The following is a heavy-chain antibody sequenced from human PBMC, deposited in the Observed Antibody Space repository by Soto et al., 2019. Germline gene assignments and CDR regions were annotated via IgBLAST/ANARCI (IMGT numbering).Heavy chain of an antibody. Sequence: EAQLVESGGGLVQPGGSLRLSCVASGFNFRSYSLSWVRQAPGKGLEWIAYIDTSSSLIYYADSVEGRFAISXXXXKNXXYLQVDSLRDEDTALYYCARDFLTGDAREAFDIWGQGTMVTVSS. CDR3: ARDFLTGDAREAFDI. D-gene: IGHD7-27*01. J-gene: IGHJ3*02. V-gene: IGHV3-48*02. CDR1: GFNFRSYS. CDR2: IDTSSSLI.